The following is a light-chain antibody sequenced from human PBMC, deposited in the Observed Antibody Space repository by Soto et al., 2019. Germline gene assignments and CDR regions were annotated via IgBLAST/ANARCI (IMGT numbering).Light chain of an antibody. V-gene: IGLV2-8*01. CDR2: EVS. CDR1: SSDVGAYDY. Sequence: QSVLTQPPSASGSPGQSVTISCTGTSSDVGAYDYVSWYQQHPGKAPKLMIYEVSQRPSGVPDRFSGSKSGNTASLTVSGLQAADEADYFCKSYAGSNTYVFGSGTKLTVL. J-gene: IGLJ1*01. CDR3: KSYAGSNTYV.